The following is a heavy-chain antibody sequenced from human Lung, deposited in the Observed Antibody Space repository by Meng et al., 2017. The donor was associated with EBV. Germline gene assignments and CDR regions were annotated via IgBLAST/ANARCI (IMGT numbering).Heavy chain of an antibody. CDR2: LYGGGAT. J-gene: IGHJ2*01. CDR3: AREWDFDL. Sequence: VGSGGGLIQPGGSLRLSCSASGFTVSTNYMSWVRQAPGKGLEWVSILYGGGATYYAGSVKGRFTISRDNSKNTLYLQMNSLRAEDTVVYYCAREWDFDLWGRGTLVTVSS. V-gene: IGHV3-53*01. CDR1: GFTVSTNY.